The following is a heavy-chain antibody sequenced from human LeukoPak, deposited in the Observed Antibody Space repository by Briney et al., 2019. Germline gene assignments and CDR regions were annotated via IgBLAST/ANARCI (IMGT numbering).Heavy chain of an antibody. J-gene: IGHJ5*02. CDR1: GGTFSSYA. D-gene: IGHD3-10*01. Sequence: ASVKVSCKASGGTFSSYAISWVRQAPGQGLEWMGGIIPIFGTANYAQKFQGRVTITKDTSASTAYMELSSLTSEDTAFYYCARGVSFYHWFDPWGQGTLVTVSS. CDR2: IIPIFGTA. CDR3: ARGVSFYHWFDP. V-gene: IGHV1-69*05.